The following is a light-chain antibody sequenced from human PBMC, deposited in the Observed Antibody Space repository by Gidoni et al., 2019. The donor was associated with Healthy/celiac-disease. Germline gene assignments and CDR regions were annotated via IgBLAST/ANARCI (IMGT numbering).Light chain of an antibody. Sequence: DTHMTQSPSTLSASVGDRVTITCRASQSISSWLAWYQQKPGKAPKLLIYKASSLESGVPSRFSGSGSGTEFTLTISSLQPDDFATYYCQQYNSYPWTFGQGTKVEIK. V-gene: IGKV1-5*03. CDR2: KAS. J-gene: IGKJ1*01. CDR1: QSISSW. CDR3: QQYNSYPWT.